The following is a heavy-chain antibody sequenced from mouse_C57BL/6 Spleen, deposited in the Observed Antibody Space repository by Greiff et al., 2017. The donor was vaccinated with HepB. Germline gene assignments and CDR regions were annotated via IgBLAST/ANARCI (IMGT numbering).Heavy chain of an antibody. Sequence: EVQLQQSGPELVKPGASVKMSCKASGYTFTDYNMHWVKQSHGKSLEWIGYINPNNGGTSYNQKFKGKATLTVNKSSSTAYMELRSLTSEDSAVYYCATYYGYDRGYYFDYWGQGTTLTVSS. CDR3: ATYYGYDRGYYFDY. J-gene: IGHJ2*01. D-gene: IGHD2-9*01. V-gene: IGHV1-22*01. CDR1: GYTFTDYN. CDR2: INPNNGGT.